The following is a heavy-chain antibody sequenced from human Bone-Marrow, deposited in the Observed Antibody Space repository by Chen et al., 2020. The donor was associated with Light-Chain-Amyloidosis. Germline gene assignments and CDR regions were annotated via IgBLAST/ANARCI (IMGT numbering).Heavy chain of an antibody. Sequence: EVQLEQSGPEVKKPGESLKISCKGSGYTFPNYWMGWVRQMPGKGLEWMGVIYPDDSDARYSPSFAGQVTISADKSITTAYLQWRSLKASDTAMYYCARRRDGYNFDYWGQGTLVTVSS. D-gene: IGHD5-12*01. J-gene: IGHJ4*02. CDR3: ARRRDGYNFDY. V-gene: IGHV5-51*01. CDR1: GYTFPNYW. CDR2: IYPDDSDA.